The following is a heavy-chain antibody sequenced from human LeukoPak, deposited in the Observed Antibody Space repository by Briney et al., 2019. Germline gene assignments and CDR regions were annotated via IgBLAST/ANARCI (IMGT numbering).Heavy chain of an antibody. Sequence: PSGTLSLTCTVSGGSISSYYWSWIRQPPGKGLEWIGYIYYSGSTNYNPSLKSRVTISVDTSKNQFSLKLSSVTAADTAVYYCAGPEKHGGGGIDYWGQGTLVTVSS. CDR3: AGPEKHGGGGIDY. D-gene: IGHD3-16*01. CDR1: GGSISSYY. J-gene: IGHJ4*02. CDR2: IYYSGST. V-gene: IGHV4-59*08.